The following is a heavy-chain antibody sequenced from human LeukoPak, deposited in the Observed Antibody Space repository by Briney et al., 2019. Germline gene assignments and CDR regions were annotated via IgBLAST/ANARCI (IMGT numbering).Heavy chain of an antibody. J-gene: IGHJ4*02. CDR1: SFDFIGTW. CDR2: IKSNSAGGTA. Sequence: GGSLRLSCAASSFDFIGTWMTWVRQAPGKGLEWVGRIKSNSAGGTADYAAPVQGRFTISRDDSKDTRYLQMNSLKTEDTAVYYCVAVASHYLRGGSCHYYIYWGQGTLVTVSS. V-gene: IGHV3-15*01. CDR3: VAVASHYLRGGSCHYYIY. D-gene: IGHD2-2*01.